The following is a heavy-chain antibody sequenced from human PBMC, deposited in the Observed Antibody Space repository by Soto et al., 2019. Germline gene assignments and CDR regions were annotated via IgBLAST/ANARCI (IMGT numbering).Heavy chain of an antibody. CDR1: GGSISSGDYY. J-gene: IGHJ6*02. Sequence: PSETLSLTCTVSGGSISSGDYYWSWIRQPPGKGLEWIGYIYYSGSTYYNPSLKSRVTISVDTSKNQFSLKLSSVTAADTAVYYCARAPAWSGWYPLYYYGMDVWGQGTTVTVSS. CDR3: ARAPAWSGWYPLYYYGMDV. V-gene: IGHV4-30-4*01. CDR2: IYYSGST. D-gene: IGHD6-19*01.